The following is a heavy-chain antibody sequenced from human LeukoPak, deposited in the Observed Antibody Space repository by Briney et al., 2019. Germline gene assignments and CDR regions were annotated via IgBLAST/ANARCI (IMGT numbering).Heavy chain of an antibody. V-gene: IGHV3-66*01. CDR3: AREGPGHGMDV. Sequence: QTGGSLRLSCAASGFTFTNSDMTWVRQSPGEGLEWVSLIYSGGDTYYADSAKGRFTISRDNSKNTLYLQMNSLRAEDTAVYYCAREGPGHGMDVWGQGTTVTVSS. CDR2: IYSGGDT. J-gene: IGHJ6*02. CDR1: GFTFTNSD.